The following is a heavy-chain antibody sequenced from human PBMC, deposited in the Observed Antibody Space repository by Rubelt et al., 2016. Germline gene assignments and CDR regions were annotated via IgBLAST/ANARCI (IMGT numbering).Heavy chain of an antibody. CDR2: IRTSNGGT. V-gene: IGHV1-18*01. J-gene: IGHJ5*02. CDR3: ARDWHCPTTTTCSNCFDP. D-gene: IGHD2-2*01. CDR1: GYTFTTYG. Sequence: QVQLVQSGGEVKKSGDSVKVSCKASGYTFTTYGISWVRQAPGQGLEWMGWIRTSNGGTRYAQKFQGRVTITTDTATNTVYMELRSLRSDDTAVYSCARDWHCPTTTTCSNCFDPWGQGTLVTVSS.